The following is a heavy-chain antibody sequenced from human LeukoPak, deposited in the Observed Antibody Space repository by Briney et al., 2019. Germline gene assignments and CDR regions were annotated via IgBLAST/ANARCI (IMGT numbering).Heavy chain of an antibody. Sequence: SETLSLTCTVSGASVSGSPYYWGWIRQPPGKGLEWIGSIYSSGSTYYNASLQSRVTISIETSKNQISLRLNSVTAADTAVYYCARSYGGNSGLAAFDIWGQGTMVTVSS. D-gene: IGHD4-23*01. V-gene: IGHV4-39*01. CDR2: IYSSGST. J-gene: IGHJ3*02. CDR1: GASVSGSPYY. CDR3: ARSYGGNSGLAAFDI.